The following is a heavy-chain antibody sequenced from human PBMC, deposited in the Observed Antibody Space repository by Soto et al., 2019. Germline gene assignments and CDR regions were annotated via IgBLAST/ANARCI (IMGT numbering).Heavy chain of an antibody. J-gene: IGHJ5*01. CDR1: GDPISTCHYY. Sequence: QLQLLESGPGLVKRPETLSLTCTVSGDPISTCHYYWFWIRQSPGKGPEWIGYVFYSGNTYYTAALNCRLIISGETSNSIFSMRLSSVTAAATAAYCCARVGFIRGHWFDPWGQRTPVTVSS. D-gene: IGHD3-16*02. CDR3: ARVGFIRGHWFDP. CDR2: VFYSGNT. V-gene: IGHV4-39*02.